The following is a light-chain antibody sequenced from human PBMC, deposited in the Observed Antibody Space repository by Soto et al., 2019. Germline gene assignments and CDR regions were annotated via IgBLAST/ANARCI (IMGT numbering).Light chain of an antibody. CDR1: SSDVGAYDY. CDR3: SSFANSKNFV. Sequence: QSVLTQPPSASGSHGQSVTISCTETSSDVGAYDYVSWYQQHPGEAPKLIIYEVTKRPSGVPDRFSGSKSGNTASLTVSGLQTEDEADYYCSSFANSKNFVFGTGTKVTVL. V-gene: IGLV2-8*01. J-gene: IGLJ1*01. CDR2: EVT.